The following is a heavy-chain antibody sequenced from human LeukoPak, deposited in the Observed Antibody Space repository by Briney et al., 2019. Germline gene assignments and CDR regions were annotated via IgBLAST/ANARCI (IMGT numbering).Heavy chain of an antibody. Sequence: SETLSLTCTVSGGSISSSSYYWGWIRQPPGKGLEWIGSIYYSGSTYYNPSLKSRVTISVDTSKNQFSLKLSSVTAADTAVYYCAWRRDYGDYFDYWGQGTLVTVSS. J-gene: IGHJ4*02. CDR3: AWRRDYGDYFDY. D-gene: IGHD4-17*01. CDR1: GGSISSSSYY. V-gene: IGHV4-39*01. CDR2: IYYSGST.